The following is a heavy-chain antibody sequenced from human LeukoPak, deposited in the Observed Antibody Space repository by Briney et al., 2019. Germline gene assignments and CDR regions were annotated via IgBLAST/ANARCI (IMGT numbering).Heavy chain of an antibody. CDR2: ISSTSSYI. V-gene: IGHV3-21*01. CDR3: AREGYSYGYAGDY. CDR1: GFTFSRYS. Sequence: GGSLRLSCAASGFTFSRYSLNWVRQAPRKGLEWVSSISSTSSYIFYADSFKGRFTISRDNAENSLYLQMNSLRVEDTGVYFCAREGYSYGYAGDYWGQGTLVTVSS. D-gene: IGHD5-18*01. J-gene: IGHJ4*02.